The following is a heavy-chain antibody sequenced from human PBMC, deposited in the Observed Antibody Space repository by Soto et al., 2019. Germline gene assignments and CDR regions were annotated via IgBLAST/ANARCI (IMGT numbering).Heavy chain of an antibody. Sequence: PSQTLSLTCAISGDSVSSNSAAWNWIRQSPSRGLEWLGRTYYRSKWYNDYAVSVKSRITINPDTSKNQFSLQLNSVTPEDTAVYYCARAYPKYRSRNLDYFDYWGQGTLVTVSS. CDR1: GDSVSSNSAA. D-gene: IGHD5-12*01. V-gene: IGHV6-1*01. J-gene: IGHJ4*02. CDR3: ARAYPKYRSRNLDYFDY. CDR2: TYYRSKWYN.